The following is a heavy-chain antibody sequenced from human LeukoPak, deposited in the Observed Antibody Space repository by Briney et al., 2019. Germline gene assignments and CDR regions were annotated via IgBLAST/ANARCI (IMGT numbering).Heavy chain of an antibody. CDR2: IKEDGSRQ. J-gene: IGHJ5*01. CDR3: ARDGGGYDS. CDR1: GFTFSTYW. D-gene: IGHD5-24*01. V-gene: IGHV3-7*01. Sequence: GGSLRLSCAASGFTFSTYWMSWVRQTPGKGLEWVANIKEDGSRQYYVDSVKGRFTISRDNAKNSLYLQMNSLRVEDTAVYYCARDGGGYDSWGQGTLVTISS.